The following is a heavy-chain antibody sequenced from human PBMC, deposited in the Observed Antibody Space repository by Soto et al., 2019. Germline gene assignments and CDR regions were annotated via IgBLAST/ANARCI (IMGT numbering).Heavy chain of an antibody. V-gene: IGHV4-30-4*01. D-gene: IGHD3-22*01. Sequence: QVQLQESGPGLVKPSQTLSLTCTVSGGSISSGDYYWSWIRQPPGKGLEWIGYIYYSGSTYYNPSLKSRVTISVDTSKNQFSLKLSSVTAADTAVYYCARAKGDYYDSSGYSRGAFDIWGQGTMVTVSS. CDR1: GGSISSGDYY. CDR3: ARAKGDYYDSSGYSRGAFDI. J-gene: IGHJ3*02. CDR2: IYYSGST.